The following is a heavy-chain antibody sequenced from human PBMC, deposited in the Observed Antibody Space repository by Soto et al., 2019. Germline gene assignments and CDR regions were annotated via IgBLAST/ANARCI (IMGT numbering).Heavy chain of an antibody. CDR2: ISSGSTNI. D-gene: IGHD1-1*01. J-gene: IGHJ4*02. Sequence: QVQLLESGGGLVKPGGSLRLSCAASGFTFSDFYMSWIRQAPGKGLEWISYISSGSTNIFYADSVKGRFTVSRDNAKNSVYLKLDSLRAEDTAVYYCARDRNAAGSDYWGQGTLVTVSS. CDR1: GFTFSDFY. CDR3: ARDRNAAGSDY. V-gene: IGHV3-11*01.